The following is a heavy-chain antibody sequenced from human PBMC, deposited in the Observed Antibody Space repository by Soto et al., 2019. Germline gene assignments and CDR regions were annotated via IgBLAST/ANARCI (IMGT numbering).Heavy chain of an antibody. CDR3: AKRFRGVLLNPEVD. CDR2: ISGSGGYT. V-gene: IGHV3-23*01. Sequence: EVQLLESGGDLVQPGGSLRLSCAASGLTFSSYAMSWVRQAPGKGLECVAVISGSGGYTDYADSVKGRFTISRDNSKNTLFLQMNSLRAEDTGLYYCAKRFRGVLLNPEVDWGQGTLVTVSS. CDR1: GLTFSSYA. D-gene: IGHD3-10*01. J-gene: IGHJ4*02.